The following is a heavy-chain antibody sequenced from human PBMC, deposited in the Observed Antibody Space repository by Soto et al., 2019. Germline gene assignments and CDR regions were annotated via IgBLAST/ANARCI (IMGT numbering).Heavy chain of an antibody. CDR3: ARTWGSTTDY. V-gene: IGHV4-59*01. J-gene: IGHJ4*02. CDR2: TYSNGST. CDR1: GGSLSSYY. Sequence: QVQLQESGPGLVKPSETLSLTCVVSGGSLSSYYWSWIWQPPGKGLEWIGYTYSNGSTNYNPSLPRRLTTSVDPSKNQFSLKLSSVTAADTAAYYCARTWGSTTDYWGRGTLVTVSS. D-gene: IGHD3-16*01.